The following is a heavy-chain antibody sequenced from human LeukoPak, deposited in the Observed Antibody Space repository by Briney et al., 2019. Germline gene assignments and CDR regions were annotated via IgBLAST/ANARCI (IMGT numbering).Heavy chain of an antibody. CDR2: INHSGST. D-gene: IGHD3-16*02. V-gene: IGHV4-34*01. Sequence: KPSETLSLTCAVYGGSFSGYYWSWIRQPPGKVLEWIGEINHSGSTNYNPSLKSRVTISVDTSKNQFSLKLSSVTAADTAVYYCAREDWGSYLYWGQGTLVTVSS. CDR3: AREDWGSYLY. J-gene: IGHJ4*02. CDR1: GGSFSGYY.